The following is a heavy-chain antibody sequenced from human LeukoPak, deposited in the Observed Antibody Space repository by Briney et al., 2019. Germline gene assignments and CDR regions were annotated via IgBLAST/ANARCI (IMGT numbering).Heavy chain of an antibody. CDR2: INSDGSWT. Sequence: GGSLRLSCATSGFTFDDYAMHWVRQAPGKGLVWVSHINSDGSWTSYADSVKSRFTISKDNAKNTVYLQMNSLRAEDTAVYYCVSFYETYWGRGTLVTVSS. V-gene: IGHV3-74*01. CDR1: GFTFDDYA. D-gene: IGHD2/OR15-2a*01. CDR3: VSFYETY. J-gene: IGHJ4*02.